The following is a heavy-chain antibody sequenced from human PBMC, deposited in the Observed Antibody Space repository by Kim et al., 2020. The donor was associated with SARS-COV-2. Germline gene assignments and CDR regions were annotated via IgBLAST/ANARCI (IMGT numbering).Heavy chain of an antibody. D-gene: IGHD3-22*01. CDR3: AKRGSSGYYFPGWFDP. V-gene: IGHV3-9*01. J-gene: IGHJ5*02. Sequence: DSVKGRFTISRDNAKNSLYLQMNSLRAEDTALYYCAKRGSSGYYFPGWFDPWGQGTLVTVSS.